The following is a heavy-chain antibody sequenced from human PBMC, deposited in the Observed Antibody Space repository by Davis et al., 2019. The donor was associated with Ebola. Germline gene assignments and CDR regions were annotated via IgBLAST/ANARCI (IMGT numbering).Heavy chain of an antibody. J-gene: IGHJ6*04. V-gene: IGHV1-18*01. D-gene: IGHD3-3*01. Sequence: AASVKVSCKASGYTFTSYGISWVRQAPGQGLEWMGWISAYNGNTHYAQKLQGRVTMTTDTSTSTAYMELSSLRSEDTAVYYCARGRGDFWSGYYNDYYYGMDVWGKGTTVTVSS. CDR2: ISAYNGNT. CDR3: ARGRGDFWSGYYNDYYYGMDV. CDR1: GYTFTSYG.